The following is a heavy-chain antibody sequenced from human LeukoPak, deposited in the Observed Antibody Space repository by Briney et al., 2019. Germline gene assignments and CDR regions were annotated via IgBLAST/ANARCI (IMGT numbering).Heavy chain of an antibody. V-gene: IGHV3-48*01. J-gene: IGHJ3*02. CDR2: ISSSSSTI. CDR1: GFTFSSYS. Sequence: GGSLRLSCAASGFTFSSYSMNWVRQAPGKGLEWVSYISSSSSTIYYADSVKGRFTISRDNAKNSLYLQMNSLRAEDTAVYYCARDSKHYDFWSGYYTTTNAFDIWGQGTMVTVSS. D-gene: IGHD3-3*01. CDR3: ARDSKHYDFWSGYYTTTNAFDI.